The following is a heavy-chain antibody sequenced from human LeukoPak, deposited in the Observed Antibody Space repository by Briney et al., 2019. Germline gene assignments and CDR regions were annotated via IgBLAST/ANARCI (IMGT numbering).Heavy chain of an antibody. CDR2: IIPIFGTA. Sequence: ASVKVSCKASGGTFSSYAISWVRQAPGQGLEWMGGIIPIFGTANYAQKFQGRVTITADESTSTAYMELSSLRSEDTAVYYCAREGYYDSSGYPDYWGQGTLVTVSS. J-gene: IGHJ4*02. V-gene: IGHV1-69*13. CDR1: GGTFSSYA. CDR3: AREGYYDSSGYPDY. D-gene: IGHD3-22*01.